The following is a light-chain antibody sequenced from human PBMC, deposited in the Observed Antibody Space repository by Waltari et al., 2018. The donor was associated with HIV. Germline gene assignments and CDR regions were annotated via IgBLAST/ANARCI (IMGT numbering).Light chain of an antibody. Sequence: QSALTQPPSASGSPGQSVTLSCTGTNRDIGTYAYVSCYQQHPGKAPKLVISEVTKRPSGVSDRFSGSKSGNTAFLTVSGLQAEDEADYYCSSFANRDGFYVLFGGGTRLTVL. CDR2: EVT. J-gene: IGLJ2*01. CDR1: NRDIGTYAY. V-gene: IGLV2-8*01. CDR3: SSFANRDGFYVL.